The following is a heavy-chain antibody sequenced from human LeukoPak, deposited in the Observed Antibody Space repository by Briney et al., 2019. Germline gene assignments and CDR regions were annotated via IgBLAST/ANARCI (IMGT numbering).Heavy chain of an antibody. CDR3: ASLSYGSPEV. V-gene: IGHV3-23*01. CDR2: TSDRGDYT. CDR1: GFTFTSYS. D-gene: IGHD5-18*01. J-gene: IGHJ6*02. Sequence: GGSLRLSCAASGFTFTSYSMSWVRQAPGKGLEWVSGTSDRGDYTYYADSVKGRFTISRDNAKNSLYLQMNSLRAEDTAVYYCASLSYGSPEVWGQGTTVTVSS.